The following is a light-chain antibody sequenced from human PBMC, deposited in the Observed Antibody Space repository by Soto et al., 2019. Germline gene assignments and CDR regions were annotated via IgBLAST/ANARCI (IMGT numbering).Light chain of an antibody. J-gene: IGKJ1*01. CDR3: QQYNNWPPT. Sequence: EIVMTQSPATLSVSPGERATLSCRASQSVSGNLAWYQQKPGQAPRLLIYGASTSATGIPARFSGSGSGTEFTLTISSLQSEDLAVYYCQQYNNWPPTFGQGTKVDIK. V-gene: IGKV3D-15*01. CDR2: GAS. CDR1: QSVSGN.